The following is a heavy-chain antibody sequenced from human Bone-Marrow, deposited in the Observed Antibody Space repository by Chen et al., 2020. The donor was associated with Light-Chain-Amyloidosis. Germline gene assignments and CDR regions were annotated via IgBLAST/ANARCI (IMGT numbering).Heavy chain of an antibody. V-gene: IGHV3-30-3*01. CDR3: ARVSFERGGPARPPGDS. Sequence: QVQLLESGGGVVQPGRSLSLSCAASGFTFSTYGMPWVRQTPGKGLEWVAGLSYDGNSKYYADSVKGRFTISRDSSKNTLYLQMNSLRAEDTAVYYCARVSFERGGPARPPGDSWGQGTLVTVSS. D-gene: IGHD6-6*01. CDR2: LSYDGNSK. CDR1: GFTFSTYG. J-gene: IGHJ4*02.